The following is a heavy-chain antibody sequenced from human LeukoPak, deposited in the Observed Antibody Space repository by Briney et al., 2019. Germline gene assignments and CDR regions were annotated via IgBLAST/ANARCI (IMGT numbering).Heavy chain of an antibody. V-gene: IGHV3-21*01. J-gene: IGHJ3*02. D-gene: IGHD6-13*01. CDR2: ISSSSSYI. CDR1: GFTFSSYS. CDR3: ARLGGRLAAAPSNAFDI. Sequence: GGSLRLSCAASGFTFSSYSMNWVRQAPGKGLEWVSSISSSSSYIYYADSVKGRFTISRDNAKNSLYLQMNSLRAEDTAVYYCARLGGRLAAAPSNAFDIWGQGTMVTVSS.